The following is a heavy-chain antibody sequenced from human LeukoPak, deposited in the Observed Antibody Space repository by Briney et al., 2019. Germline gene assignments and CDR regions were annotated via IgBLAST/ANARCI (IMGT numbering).Heavy chain of an antibody. CDR2: ISYDGSNK. Sequence: GGSLRLSCAATGFTFSNFAMHWVRQAPGKGLEWVAVISYDGSNKYYADSVKGRFTISRDNSKNTLYLQMNSLRAEGTAVYYCARGVYYGAFDIWGQGTMVTVSS. CDR3: ARGVYYGAFDI. D-gene: IGHD3-16*01. CDR1: GFTFSNFA. J-gene: IGHJ3*02. V-gene: IGHV3-30*04.